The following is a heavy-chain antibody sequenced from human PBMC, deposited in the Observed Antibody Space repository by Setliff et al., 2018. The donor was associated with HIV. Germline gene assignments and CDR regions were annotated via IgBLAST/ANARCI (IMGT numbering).Heavy chain of an antibody. CDR3: ARGRSRWKDY. CDR2: VNPKSGHS. Sequence: ASVMVSCKASGYTFSDFDINWVRQATGQGLQWMGWVNPKSGHSGYGQKFQGRVTMTRDNSITTAYMELSSLTSEDTAVYYCARGRSRWKDYWGQGTLVTVSS. CDR1: GYTFSDFD. D-gene: IGHD1-1*01. V-gene: IGHV1-8*01. J-gene: IGHJ4*02.